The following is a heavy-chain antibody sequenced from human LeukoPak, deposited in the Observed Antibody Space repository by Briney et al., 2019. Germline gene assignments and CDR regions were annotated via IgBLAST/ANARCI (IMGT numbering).Heavy chain of an antibody. V-gene: IGHV5-51*01. D-gene: IGHD3-3*01. CDR1: GYRFTTNW. Sequence: GESLKISCKASGYRFTTNWIGWVRQMPGKGLEWMGIIYPDDSDTRYSLSFQGQVTISADKSISTVFLQWSSLRASDSAMYYCARPQSGDYVDYWGQGTQVTVSS. CDR2: IYPDDSDT. J-gene: IGHJ4*02. CDR3: ARPQSGDYVDY.